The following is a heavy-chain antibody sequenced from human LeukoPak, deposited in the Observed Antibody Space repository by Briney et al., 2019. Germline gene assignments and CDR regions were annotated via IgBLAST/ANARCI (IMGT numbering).Heavy chain of an antibody. V-gene: IGHV3-23*01. CDR2: ISGSGGST. D-gene: IGHD2-15*01. CDR1: GFTFSSYA. J-gene: IGHJ4*02. Sequence: GGSLRLSCAASGFTFSSYAMSWVRQAPGKGLEWVSAISGSGGSTYYADSVKGRFTISRDNSKNTLYLQMNSLRAEDTAVYYCVKDLVGYCSGGSCYALDYWGQGTLVTVSS. CDR3: VKDLVGYCSGGSCYALDY.